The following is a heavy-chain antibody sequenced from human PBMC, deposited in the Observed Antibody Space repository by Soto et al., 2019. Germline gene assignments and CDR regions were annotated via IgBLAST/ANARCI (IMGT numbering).Heavy chain of an antibody. D-gene: IGHD5-18*01. J-gene: IGHJ4*02. Sequence: QVQLVESGGGVVQPGRSLRLSCAASGFTFSSYGMHWVRQAPGKGLEWAAVIWYDGSNKYYADSVKGRFTISRDNSKNTLYLQMNSLRAEDTAVYYCAREWIQLWLDYWGQGTLVTVSS. CDR1: GFTFSSYG. V-gene: IGHV3-33*01. CDR3: AREWIQLWLDY. CDR2: IWYDGSNK.